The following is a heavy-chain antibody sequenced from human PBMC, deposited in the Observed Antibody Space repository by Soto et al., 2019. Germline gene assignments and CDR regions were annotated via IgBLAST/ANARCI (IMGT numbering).Heavy chain of an antibody. CDR1: GFTFSNYN. CDR2: ITYSSTTI. V-gene: IGHV3-48*02. J-gene: IGHJ4*02. Sequence: GGSLRLSCAASGFTFSNYNTNWVRQTPGKGLEWVSYITYSSTTISYADSVNGRFTISRDNAKNSLYLQMNSLRDEDTAVYYCARAGLAPFDYWGQGTLVTVSS. CDR3: ARAGLAPFDY. D-gene: IGHD6-19*01.